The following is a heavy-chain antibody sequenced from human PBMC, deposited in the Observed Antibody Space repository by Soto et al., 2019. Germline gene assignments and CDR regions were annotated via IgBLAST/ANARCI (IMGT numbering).Heavy chain of an antibody. CDR2: MHYGGST. J-gene: IGHJ4*02. CDR1: GGCIASVGFY. Sequence: QVQLQESGPGLVNPSQTLSLTCTVSGGCIASVGFYCTWIRQNPEKGLAWLGYMHYGGSTYYNPSLSPRIARSLDTSRNQFSLSLSSVTAADTAVYYCTRYYFAPGTSYSNLCDYWGQGILVTVSS. D-gene: IGHD3-10*01. CDR3: TRYYFAPGTSYSNLCDY. V-gene: IGHV4-31*03.